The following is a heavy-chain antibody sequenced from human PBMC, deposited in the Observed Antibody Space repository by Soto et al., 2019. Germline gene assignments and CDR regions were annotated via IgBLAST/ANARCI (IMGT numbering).Heavy chain of an antibody. V-gene: IGHV3-23*01. CDR1: GFNFGSYY. CDR3: VFPPYYYDSSGYSI. CDR2: ISGSGGST. J-gene: IGHJ4*02. Sequence: GSMRLSCAASGFNFGSYYRSWVRQAPGEGLEWVSAISGSGGSTYYADSVKGRFTISRDNSKNTLYLQMNSLRAEDTVVYYFVFPPYYYDSSGYSICGQGTLVIVSS. D-gene: IGHD3-22*01.